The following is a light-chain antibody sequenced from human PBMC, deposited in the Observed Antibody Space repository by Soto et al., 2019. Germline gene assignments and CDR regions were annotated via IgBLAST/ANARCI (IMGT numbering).Light chain of an antibody. CDR1: QSVSSN. CDR2: VAS. Sequence: EIVMTQSPATLSVSPGERATLSCRASQSVSSNLAWYQQNPGQTPKLLIYVASTRATGIPARFSGSGSGTEFPLTISSLQSEDFAVYYCQQYNVWPLTFGGGTKVEFK. CDR3: QQYNVWPLT. J-gene: IGKJ4*01. V-gene: IGKV3-15*01.